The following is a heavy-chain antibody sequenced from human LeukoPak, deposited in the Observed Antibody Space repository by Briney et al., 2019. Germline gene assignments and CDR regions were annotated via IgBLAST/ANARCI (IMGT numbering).Heavy chain of an antibody. V-gene: IGHV4-59*01. CDR2: IYGSGNT. CDR3: ARETSLAGFASGLGFNY. J-gene: IGHJ4*02. CDR1: GGSINGWY. D-gene: IGHD6-19*01. Sequence: SETLSLICTVSGGSINGWYWSWIRQPPGKGLEWIGYIYGSGNTNYNPSLKSRVTMSIDTSKNQFSLKLTSVTAADTATYYCARETSLAGFASGLGFNYWGQGILVTVSS.